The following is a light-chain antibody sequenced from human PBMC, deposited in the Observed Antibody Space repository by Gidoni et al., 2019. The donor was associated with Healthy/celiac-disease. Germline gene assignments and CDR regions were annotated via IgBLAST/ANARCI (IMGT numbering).Light chain of an antibody. CDR1: KLGDKY. Sequence: ELTQPPSVSVSPGQTASITCSGDKLGDKYACWYQQKPGQSPVLVIYQDSKRPSGSPERFSGSNSGNTATLTISGTQAMDEADYYCQAWDSSTVVFGGGTKLTVL. CDR3: QAWDSSTVV. CDR2: QDS. J-gene: IGLJ2*01. V-gene: IGLV3-1*01.